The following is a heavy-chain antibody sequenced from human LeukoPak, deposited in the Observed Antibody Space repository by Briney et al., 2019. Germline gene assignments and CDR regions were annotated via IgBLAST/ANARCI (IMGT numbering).Heavy chain of an antibody. V-gene: IGHV3-7*01. J-gene: IGHJ4*02. CDR3: ARSGYYTGGF. CDR2: IKQDGSEK. Sequence: GGSLRLSCAASGFTFSTYWRSWVRQAPGKGLEWMANIKQDGSEKYYVDSVMGRFTISRDNAKNSLYLQMNSLRAEDTAVYYCARSGYYTGGFWGQGTLVTVSS. CDR1: GFTFSTYW. D-gene: IGHD2-2*03.